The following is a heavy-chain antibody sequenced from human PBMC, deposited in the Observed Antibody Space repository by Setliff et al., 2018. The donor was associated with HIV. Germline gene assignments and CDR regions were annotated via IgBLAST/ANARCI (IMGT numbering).Heavy chain of an antibody. J-gene: IGHJ3*02. CDR1: GDSISSYS. Sequence: SETLSLTCTVSGDSISSYSWNWIRQSPGGGLEWIAYIYISGTTNYNPSLKSRVTISLDTSRNQFSLKLGSVTAADTAMYYCAREHCSGGSCNGFDIWGQGTMVTVSS. CDR2: IYISGTT. V-gene: IGHV4-4*09. D-gene: IGHD2-15*01. CDR3: AREHCSGGSCNGFDI.